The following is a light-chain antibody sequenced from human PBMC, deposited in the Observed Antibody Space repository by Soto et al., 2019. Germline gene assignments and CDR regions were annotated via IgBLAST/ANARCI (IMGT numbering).Light chain of an antibody. Sequence: QSVLTQPASVSGSPGQSITISCSGTRSDIGSYNYVAWYQQFPGKTPKILIYGVSNRPSGVSSRFSGSKSGNTASLTISGLRAEDEADYYCISYTGSSTSYDFRSWPTVTVL. CDR1: RSDIGSYNY. CDR2: GVS. J-gene: IGLJ1*01. CDR3: ISYTGSSTSYD. V-gene: IGLV2-14*01.